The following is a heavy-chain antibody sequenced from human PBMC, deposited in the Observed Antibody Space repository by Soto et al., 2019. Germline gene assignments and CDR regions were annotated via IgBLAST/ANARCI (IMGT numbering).Heavy chain of an antibody. CDR2: ISYDGSNK. CDR1: GFTFSSYA. J-gene: IGHJ3*02. D-gene: IGHD3-10*01. Sequence: GGSLRLSCAASGFTFSSYAMHWVRQAPGKGLEWVAVISYDGSNKYYADSVKGRFTISRDNSKNTLYLQMNSLRAEDTAVYYCARVDYYGSGSYDAFDIWGQGTMVTVSS. V-gene: IGHV3-30-3*01. CDR3: ARVDYYGSGSYDAFDI.